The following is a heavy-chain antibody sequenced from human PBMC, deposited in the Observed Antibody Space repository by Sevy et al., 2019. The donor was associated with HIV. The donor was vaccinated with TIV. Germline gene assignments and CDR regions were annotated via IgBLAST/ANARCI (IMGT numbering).Heavy chain of an antibody. V-gene: IGHV3-30-3*01. CDR2: ISYDGSNK. CDR3: ATDNCSSTSCHREAYYYYGMDV. CDR1: GFTFSSYA. Sequence: SLRLSCAASGFTFSSYAMHWVRQAPGKGLEWVAVISYDGSNKYYADSVKGRFTISRDNSKNTLYLQMNSLRAEDTAVYYCATDNCSSTSCHREAYYYYGMDVWGQGTTVTVSS. D-gene: IGHD2-2*01. J-gene: IGHJ6*02.